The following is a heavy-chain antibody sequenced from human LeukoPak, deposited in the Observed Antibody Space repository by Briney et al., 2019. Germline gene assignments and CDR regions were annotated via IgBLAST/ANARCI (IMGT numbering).Heavy chain of an antibody. CDR3: TRGVVMTVSNWYFDL. J-gene: IGHJ2*01. V-gene: IGHV3-48*04. Sequence: PGGSLRLSCAASGFTLSSYNMKWVRQAPGEGLEWLSYISSSSSTTYYADSVKGRFTISRDNAKNSLYLQMNSLRVEDTAMYYCTRGVVMTVSNWYFDLWGRGTLVTVSS. CDR2: ISSSSSTT. D-gene: IGHD2-21*02. CDR1: GFTLSSYN.